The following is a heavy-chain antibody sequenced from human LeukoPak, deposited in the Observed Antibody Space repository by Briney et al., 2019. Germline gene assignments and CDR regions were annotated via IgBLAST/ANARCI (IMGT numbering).Heavy chain of an antibody. Sequence: QPGGSLRLSCAASQFPFSNFAMYWVRQAPGKGLEWVAVIASDGGSKYYAESVKGRFTISRDNSKNTLFLQMNSLRAEDTAIYYCARQEDEWELFGGPFHIWGQGTLVTVSS. V-gene: IGHV3-30*04. CDR3: ARQEDEWELFGGPFHI. CDR2: IASDGGSK. CDR1: QFPFSNFA. J-gene: IGHJ3*02. D-gene: IGHD1-26*01.